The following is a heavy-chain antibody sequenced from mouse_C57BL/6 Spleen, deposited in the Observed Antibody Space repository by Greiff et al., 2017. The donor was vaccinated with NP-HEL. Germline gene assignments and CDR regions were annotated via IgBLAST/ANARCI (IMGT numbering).Heavy chain of an antibody. J-gene: IGHJ4*01. CDR1: GYAFSSSW. V-gene: IGHV1-82*01. D-gene: IGHD1-1*01. Sequence: VQLQQSGPELVKPGASVKISCKASGYAFSSSWMNWVKQRPGKGLEWIGRIYPGDGDTNYNGKFKGKATLTADKSSSTAYMQLSSLTSEDSAVYFCARFLITTVVARGYAMDYWGQGTSVTVSS. CDR2: IYPGDGDT. CDR3: ARFLITTVVARGYAMDY.